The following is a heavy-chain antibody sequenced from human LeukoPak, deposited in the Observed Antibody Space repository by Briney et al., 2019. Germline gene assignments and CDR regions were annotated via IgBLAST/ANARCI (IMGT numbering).Heavy chain of an antibody. V-gene: IGHV1-46*01. Sequence: ASVKVSFKASGYTFTSYYMHWVRQAPGQGLEWMGIINPSGGSTSYAQKLQGRVTMTRDTSTSTVYMELSSLRSEDTAVYYCATRSAGTVGGWFDPWGQGTLVTVSS. D-gene: IGHD6-19*01. J-gene: IGHJ5*02. CDR3: ATRSAGTVGGWFDP. CDR1: GYTFTSYY. CDR2: INPSGGST.